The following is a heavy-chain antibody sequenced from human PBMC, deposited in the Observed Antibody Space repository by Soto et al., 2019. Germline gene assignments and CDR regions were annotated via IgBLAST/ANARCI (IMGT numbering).Heavy chain of an antibody. CDR1: GDSVSSNGAT. Sequence: QVQLQQSGPGLVRPSQTLSLTCAISGDSVSSNGATWNWIRQSPSRGLEWLGRTYHRSDWYNDYAVSVKSRITINPDTSKNQFSLQLNSVTPEDTALYYRAREVIGNFDYWGQGTLVTVSS. CDR2: TYHRSDWYN. J-gene: IGHJ4*02. V-gene: IGHV6-1*01. D-gene: IGHD3-16*02. CDR3: AREVIGNFDY.